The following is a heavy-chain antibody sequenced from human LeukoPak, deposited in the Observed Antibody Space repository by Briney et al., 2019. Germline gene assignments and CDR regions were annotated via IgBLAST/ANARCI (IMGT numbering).Heavy chain of an antibody. CDR2: IIPILGIA. D-gene: IGHD6-13*01. CDR1: GGTFSSYA. V-gene: IGHV1-69*04. J-gene: IGHJ4*02. Sequence: SVKVSCKASGGTFSSYAISWVRQAPGQGLEWMGRIIPILGIANYAQKFQGRVTITADKSTGTAYMELSSLRSEDTAVYYCARDQEGVAAADYWGQGTLVTVSS. CDR3: ARDQEGVAAADY.